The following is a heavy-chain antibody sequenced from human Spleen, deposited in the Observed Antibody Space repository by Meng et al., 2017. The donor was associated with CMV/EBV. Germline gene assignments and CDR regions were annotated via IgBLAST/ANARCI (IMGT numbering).Heavy chain of an antibody. Sequence: SETLSLTCTVSGFYITSGYYWGWIRQSPEKGLEWIGSIYHSGSTDYNPYLKSRVSISVDTSKNQFSLNLNSVTAADTAVYYWARDRVWSGYSVNWFDFWGQGTLVTVSS. V-gene: IGHV4-38-2*02. J-gene: IGHJ5*01. D-gene: IGHD3-3*01. CDR2: IYHSGST. CDR1: GFYITSGYY. CDR3: ARDRVWSGYSVNWFDF.